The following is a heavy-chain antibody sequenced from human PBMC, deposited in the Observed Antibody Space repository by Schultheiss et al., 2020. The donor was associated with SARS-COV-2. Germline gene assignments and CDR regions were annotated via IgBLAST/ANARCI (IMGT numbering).Heavy chain of an antibody. Sequence: GESLKISCVASGFTFSSYSMNWVRQAPGKGLEWVSAISGSGGSTYYADSVKGRFTISRDNAKNSLYLQMNSLRAEDTAVYYCARDLVLFGVTRGGIDYWGQGTLVTVSS. J-gene: IGHJ4*02. CDR1: GFTFSSYS. CDR3: ARDLVLFGVTRGGIDY. CDR2: ISGSGGST. D-gene: IGHD3-3*01. V-gene: IGHV3-23*01.